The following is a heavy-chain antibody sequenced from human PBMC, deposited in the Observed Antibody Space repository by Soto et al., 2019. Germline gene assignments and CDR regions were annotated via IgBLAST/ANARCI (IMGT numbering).Heavy chain of an antibody. D-gene: IGHD2-2*01. V-gene: IGHV1-18*01. J-gene: IGHJ6*03. CDR2: ISAYNGNT. CDR3: ARAAHFIVVVPAAISPARDYYYYYMDV. Sequence: QVQLVQSGAEVKKPGASVKVSCKASGYTFTSYGISWVRQAPGQGLEWMGWISAYNGNTNYAQKLQGRVTMTTDTSTSTSYMEPRSLRSDDTAVYYCARAAHFIVVVPAAISPARDYYYYYMDVWGKGTTVTVSS. CDR1: GYTFTSYG.